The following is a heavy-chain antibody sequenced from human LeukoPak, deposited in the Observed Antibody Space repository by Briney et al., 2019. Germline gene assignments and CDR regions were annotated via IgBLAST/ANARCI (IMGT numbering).Heavy chain of an antibody. CDR2: INHSGST. D-gene: IGHD2-8*02. V-gene: IGHV4-34*01. J-gene: IGHJ4*02. Sequence: SETLSLTCAVYGGSFSGYYWSWIRQPPGKGLEWIGEINHSGSTYYNPSLKSRVTISVDTSKNQFSLRLSSVTAADTAVYYCARGLVWGQGTLVTVSS. CDR1: GGSFSGYY. CDR3: ARGLV.